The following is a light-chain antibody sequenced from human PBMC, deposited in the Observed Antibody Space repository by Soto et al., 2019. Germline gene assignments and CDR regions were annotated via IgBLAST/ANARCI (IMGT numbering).Light chain of an antibody. CDR1: QSVSIR. J-gene: IGKJ1*01. CDR3: QQYDYFPWT. CDR2: DTS. Sequence: EIVMTQSPATLSVSSGARATLSCRASQSVSIRLAWYQQKPGQAPKVLIYDTSTWASGVSCGFSGGGSGTKFTLTIGSLQSDDFADYYCQQYDYFPWTFGQGTKVDIK. V-gene: IGKV3-15*01.